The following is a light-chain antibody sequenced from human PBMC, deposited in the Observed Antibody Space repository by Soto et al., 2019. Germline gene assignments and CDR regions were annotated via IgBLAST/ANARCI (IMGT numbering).Light chain of an antibody. Sequence: AIRMTQSPSSFSASTGDRVTITCRASQGISSYLAWYQQQPGKAPKLLIYAASTLQSGVPSRFSDIVSGTDFTLTTSYLQSEDFATYYCQQYYSDPPAFGQGTKVEIK. CDR1: QGISSY. CDR2: AAS. V-gene: IGKV1-8*01. CDR3: QQYYSDPPA. J-gene: IGKJ1*01.